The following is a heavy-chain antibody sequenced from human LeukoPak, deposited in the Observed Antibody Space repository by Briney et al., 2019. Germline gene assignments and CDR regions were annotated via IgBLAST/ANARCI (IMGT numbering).Heavy chain of an antibody. CDR2: VDGSGGSK. Sequence: GGSLRLSCAASGFXFSEYAMSWVRQAPRKGLEWVSAVDGSGGSKYYADSVKGRFTISRDNSKNTVYLQMNSLRADDAAVYYCAKPIVPSAISGAAFDIWGQGTMVTVSS. D-gene: IGHD2-2*02. CDR1: GFXFSEYA. V-gene: IGHV3-23*01. J-gene: IGHJ3*02. CDR3: AKPIVPSAISGAAFDI.